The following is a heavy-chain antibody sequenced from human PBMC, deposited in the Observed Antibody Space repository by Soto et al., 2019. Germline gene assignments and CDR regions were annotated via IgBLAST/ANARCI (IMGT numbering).Heavy chain of an antibody. CDR2: IIPILGIA. J-gene: IGHJ4*02. Sequence: QVQLVQSGAEAKNPGSWVKVSCKASGGTFSSYTISWVRQAPGQGLEWMGRIIPILGIATYAQKFQGRATITADKSTSTAYMELSSLRSEDTAVYYCARRFNWSDDYWGQGTLVTVSS. CDR1: GGTFSSYT. D-gene: IGHD1-1*01. V-gene: IGHV1-69*02. CDR3: ARRFNWSDDY.